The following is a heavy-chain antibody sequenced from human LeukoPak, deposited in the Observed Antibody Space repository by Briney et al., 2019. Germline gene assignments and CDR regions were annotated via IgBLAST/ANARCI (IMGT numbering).Heavy chain of an antibody. V-gene: IGHV4-59*01. CDR2: VHYSGST. Sequence: SETLSLTCTVSGGSISSYYWSWIRQPPGKGLEWIGYVHYSGSTNYNPSLKSRVTISVDTSKNQFSLKLSSVTAADTAVYYCAARRITMVRGVPPPFEYWGQGTLVTVSS. CDR1: GGSISSYY. D-gene: IGHD3-10*01. J-gene: IGHJ4*02. CDR3: AARRITMVRGVPPPFEY.